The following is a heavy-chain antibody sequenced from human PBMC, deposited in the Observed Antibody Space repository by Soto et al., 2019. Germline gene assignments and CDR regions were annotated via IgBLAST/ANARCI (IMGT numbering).Heavy chain of an antibody. CDR1: GFTFSSYA. D-gene: IGHD2-2*01. V-gene: IGHV3-23*01. CDR2: ISGSGGST. CDR3: AKDLCSIVVVPAAIGTFCYYYGMDV. J-gene: IGHJ6*02. Sequence: HPGGSLRLSCAASGFTFSSYAMSWVRQAPGKGLEWVSAISGSGGSTYYADSVKGRFTISRDNSKNTLYLQMNSLRAEDTDVYYCAKDLCSIVVVPAAIGTFCYYYGMDVWGQGTTVTVSS.